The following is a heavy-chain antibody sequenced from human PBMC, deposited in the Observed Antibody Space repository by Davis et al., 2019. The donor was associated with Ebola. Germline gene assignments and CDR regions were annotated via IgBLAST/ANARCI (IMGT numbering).Heavy chain of an antibody. Sequence: GGSLRLSCAASGFTFSNYWMSWVRQAPGKGLEWVANIKEDGSEKYYVDSVKGRFTISRDNAKNTLYLQMNSLRAEDTAVYYCARDDLSPDGCMDVWGKGTTVTVSS. CDR2: IKEDGSEK. J-gene: IGHJ6*03. D-gene: IGHD5-24*01. V-gene: IGHV3-7*01. CDR1: GFTFSNYW. CDR3: ARDDLSPDGCMDV.